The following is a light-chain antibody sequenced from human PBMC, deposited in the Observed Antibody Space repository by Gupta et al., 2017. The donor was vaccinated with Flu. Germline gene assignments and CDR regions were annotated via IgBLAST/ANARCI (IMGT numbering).Light chain of an antibody. CDR2: AAS. J-gene: IGKJ3*01. Sequence: DIQLTQSPSSLSASVGDRVTMTCRAGQSISSFLNWYQHEPGKAPKLLIYAASGLQRGVPSRFSGSGSGTHFTLTITRLQPEDLGTYYCQQSFSSPFTFGPGTKLDV. V-gene: IGKV1-39*01. CDR1: QSISSF. CDR3: QQSFSSPFT.